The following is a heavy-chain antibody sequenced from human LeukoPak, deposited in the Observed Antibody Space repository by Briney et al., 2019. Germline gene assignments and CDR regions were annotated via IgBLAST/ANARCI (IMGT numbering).Heavy chain of an antibody. V-gene: IGHV5-51*01. J-gene: IGHJ4*02. CDR2: IHSADSNT. Sequence: GESLKISCKDSGYSFTNYWIGWVRQMPGKGLEWMGIIHSADSNTKYSPSFQGQVTISADKSISTAYQQWSGLKASDTAMYYCAGARHGDYRWDYWGQGTLVTVSS. D-gene: IGHD4-17*01. CDR1: GYSFTNYW. CDR3: AGARHGDYRWDY.